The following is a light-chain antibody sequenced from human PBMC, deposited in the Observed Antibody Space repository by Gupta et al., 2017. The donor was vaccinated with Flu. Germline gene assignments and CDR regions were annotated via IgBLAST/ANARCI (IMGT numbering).Light chain of an antibody. CDR1: SGDIGSYNL. CDR2: EGN. J-gene: IGLJ3*02. Sequence: QSALTQPASVSGSPGQSITISCTGTSGDIGSYNLVSWYQQHPGKAPKRIMYEGNKRPSGVSHRFSGSRSGTTASMTISGLQAEDEAYYHCCSYAGTTMSFGGGTTLTVL. CDR3: CSYAGTTMS. V-gene: IGLV2-23*01.